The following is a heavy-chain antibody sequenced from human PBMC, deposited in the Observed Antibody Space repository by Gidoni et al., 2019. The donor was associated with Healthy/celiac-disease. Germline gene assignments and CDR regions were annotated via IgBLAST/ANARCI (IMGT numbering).Heavy chain of an antibody. CDR2: INHSGRT. CDR3: ARGLDGYDWGAIDY. Sequence: QVQLQQWGAGLLKPSETLSLTCAVYGGSFSGYYWSWIRQPPGKGLEWIGEINHSGRTNYNPSLKSRVTISVDTSKNQFSLKLSSVTAADTAVYYCARGLDGYDWGAIDYWGQGTLVTVSS. J-gene: IGHJ4*02. V-gene: IGHV4-34*01. D-gene: IGHD5-12*01. CDR1: GGSFSGYY.